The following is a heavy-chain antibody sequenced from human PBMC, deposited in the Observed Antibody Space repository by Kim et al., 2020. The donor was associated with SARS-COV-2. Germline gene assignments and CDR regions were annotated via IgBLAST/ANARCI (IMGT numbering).Heavy chain of an antibody. Sequence: SLKSRVTISVDTSKNQFSLKLSSVTAADTAVYYCARVRISYSGRFWRFDPWGQGTLVTVSS. CDR3: ARVRISYSGRFWRFDP. V-gene: IGHV4-30-2*05. J-gene: IGHJ5*02. D-gene: IGHD1-26*01.